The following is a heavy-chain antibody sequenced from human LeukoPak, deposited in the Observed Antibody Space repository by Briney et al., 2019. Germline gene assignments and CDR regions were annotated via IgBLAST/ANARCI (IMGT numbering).Heavy chain of an antibody. CDR2: IYYSGST. V-gene: IGHV4-39*01. Sequence: PSETLSLTCTVSGGSISSSSYYWGWIRQPPGKGLEWIGSIYYSGSTYYNPSLKSRVTISVDTSKNQFSLELSSVTAADTAVYYCASGMNSSNKWIAFDYWGQGTLVTVSS. CDR1: GGSISSSSYY. D-gene: IGHD4-11*01. CDR3: ASGMNSSNKWIAFDY. J-gene: IGHJ4*02.